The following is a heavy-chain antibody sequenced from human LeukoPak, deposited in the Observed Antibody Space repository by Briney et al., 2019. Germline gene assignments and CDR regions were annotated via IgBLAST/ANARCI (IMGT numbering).Heavy chain of an antibody. CDR2: IYYSGST. CDR3: ARGVRDGYNSGYYFDY. V-gene: IGHV4-59*01. CDR1: GGSISSYY. D-gene: IGHD5-24*01. Sequence: PSETLSLTCTVSGGSISSYYWSWIRQPPGKGLEWIGYIYYSGSTNYNPSLKSRVTISVDTSKNQFSLKLSSVTAADTAVYYCARGVRDGYNSGYYFDYWGQGTLVSVSS. J-gene: IGHJ4*02.